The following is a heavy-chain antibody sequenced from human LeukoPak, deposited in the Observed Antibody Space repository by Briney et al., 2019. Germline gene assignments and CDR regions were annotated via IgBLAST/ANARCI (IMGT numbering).Heavy chain of an antibody. CDR3: ANMVTIGN. CDR2: IIGAGRST. D-gene: IGHD2-21*02. CDR1: GFTSSKYD. V-gene: IGHV3-23*01. Sequence: GESLRLSCAPSGFTSSKYDMSWVRHAPEKGLGWVASIIGAGRSTNYTDSVKGRFTLSRDKSKNTLYLQMNSMRAEDTAVYYCANMVTIGNWGQGTLVTVSS. J-gene: IGHJ4*02.